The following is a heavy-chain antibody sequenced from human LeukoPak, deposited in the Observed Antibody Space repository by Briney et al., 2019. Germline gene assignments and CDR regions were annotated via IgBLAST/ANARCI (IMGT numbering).Heavy chain of an antibody. CDR2: IYYSGST. Sequence: PSETLSLTCTVSGGSISSYYWSWIRQPPGKGLEWIGYIYYSGSTYYNPSLKRRGTISVHTSKNQFSLKLISVIAADAAVYYCARLSGYDWESFYHQWGQGPLLTVPS. V-gene: IGHV4-59*01. D-gene: IGHD5-12*01. J-gene: IGHJ4*02. CDR1: GGSISSYY. CDR3: ARLSGYDWESFYHQ.